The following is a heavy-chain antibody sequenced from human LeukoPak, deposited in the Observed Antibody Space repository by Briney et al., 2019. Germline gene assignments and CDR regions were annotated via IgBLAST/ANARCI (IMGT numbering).Heavy chain of an antibody. J-gene: IGHJ3*02. CDR3: AREKVVVAATEGVAFDI. CDR2: INPNSGGT. V-gene: IGHV1-2*02. D-gene: IGHD2-15*01. CDR1: GYTFTVYY. Sequence: GASVKVSCKSSGYTFTVYYMHWVRQPPAQGLELMGWINPNSGGTNYAQKFQGRVTMTRDTSNSTAYMELNRLRPDDTAVYYCAREKVVVAATEGVAFDIWGQGTMVTVSS.